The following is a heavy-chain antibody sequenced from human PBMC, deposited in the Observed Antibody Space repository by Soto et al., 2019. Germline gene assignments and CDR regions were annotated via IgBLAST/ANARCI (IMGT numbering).Heavy chain of an antibody. V-gene: IGHV5-51*01. D-gene: IGHD2-2*01. Sequence: PGESLKISCKGSGYSFTSYWIGWVRQMPGKGLEWMGIIYPGDSDTRYSPSFQGQVTISADKSISTAYLQWSSLKASDTAMYYCARRVYCSSTSCSHNNWFDPWGQGTLVTVSS. CDR2: IYPGDSDT. CDR1: GYSFTSYW. J-gene: IGHJ5*02. CDR3: ARRVYCSSTSCSHNNWFDP.